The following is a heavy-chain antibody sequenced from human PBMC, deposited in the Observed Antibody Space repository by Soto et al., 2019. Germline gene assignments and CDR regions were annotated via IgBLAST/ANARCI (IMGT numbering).Heavy chain of an antibody. Sequence: TLSLTCTVSGGSISSCGYYWSWIRQHPGKGLEWIGYIYYSGSTYYNPSLKSRVTISVDTSKNQFSLKLSSVTAADTAVYYCARDNYNRGLFDHWGKGTLVTVAS. CDR2: IYYSGST. D-gene: IGHD1-20*01. CDR3: ARDNYNRGLFDH. CDR1: GGSISSCGYY. V-gene: IGHV4-31*03. J-gene: IGHJ4*02.